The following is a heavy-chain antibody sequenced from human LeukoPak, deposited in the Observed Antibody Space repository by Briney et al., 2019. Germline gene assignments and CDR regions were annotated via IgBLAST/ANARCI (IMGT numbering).Heavy chain of an antibody. CDR3: AVSYGDYGHHTLDY. Sequence: SETLSLTCTVSGDSISSSSWSWIRQPPGKGLEWIGYIYYSGSTYYNPSLKSRVTISVDTSKNQFSLKLSSVTAADTAVYYCAVSYGDYGHHTLDYWGQGTLVTVSS. J-gene: IGHJ4*02. V-gene: IGHV4-59*06. D-gene: IGHD4-17*01. CDR1: GDSISSSS. CDR2: IYYSGST.